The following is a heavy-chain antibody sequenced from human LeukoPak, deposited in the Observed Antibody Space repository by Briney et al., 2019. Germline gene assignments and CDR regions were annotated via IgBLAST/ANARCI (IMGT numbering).Heavy chain of an antibody. CDR3: ARGGSLAVAPHLYYFDY. J-gene: IGHJ4*02. V-gene: IGHV1-46*01. Sequence: ASVKVSCKASGYTFPSYFMHWVRQAPGQGLEWMGIINPSGGSTTYAQNFQGRVTMTRDTSTSAVYMELSSLGSEDTAVYYCARGGSLAVAPHLYYFDYWGQGTLVTVSS. CDR2: INPSGGST. D-gene: IGHD6-19*01. CDR1: GYTFPSYF.